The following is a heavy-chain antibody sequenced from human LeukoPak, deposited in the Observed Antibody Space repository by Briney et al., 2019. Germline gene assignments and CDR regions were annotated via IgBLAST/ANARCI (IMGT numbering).Heavy chain of an antibody. CDR3: ATNLVSGNYGMAY. CDR1: GFTFSSYG. V-gene: IGHV3-30*03. D-gene: IGHD3-16*01. CDR2: ISDDGSNK. J-gene: IGHJ4*02. Sequence: PGGSLRLSCVASGFTFSSYGMHWVRQAPGKGLEWVAVISDDGSNKFYVDSVKGRFTISRDNSRNTLYLQVNSLRAEDTAVYYCATNLVSGNYGMAYWGQGTLVTVSS.